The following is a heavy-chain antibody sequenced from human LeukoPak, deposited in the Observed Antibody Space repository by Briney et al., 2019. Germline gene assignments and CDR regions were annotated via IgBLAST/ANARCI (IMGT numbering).Heavy chain of an antibody. J-gene: IGHJ3*01. CDR2: VLPSGTT. CDR3: ARVGKRGFHFGYVRSDAFDV. D-gene: IGHD5-18*01. V-gene: IGHV4-4*07. CDR1: DDSISSYY. Sequence: PSETLSLTCHVSDDSISSYYWTWFRQAAGKGLEWIGCVLPSGTTDYNPSLRSRVAMSIETPKNQFSLWLSSATAADTAVYYCARVGKRGFHFGYVRSDAFDVWGHGTMVAVSS.